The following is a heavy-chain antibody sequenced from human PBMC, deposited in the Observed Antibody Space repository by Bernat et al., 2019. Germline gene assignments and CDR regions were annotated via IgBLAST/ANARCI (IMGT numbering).Heavy chain of an antibody. D-gene: IGHD3-16*01. CDR1: GLSITSSGVG. V-gene: IGHV2-5*01. Sequence: QVTLKESGPPLVRLTQTLTLTCTLSGLSITSSGVGVGWIRQPPGKALEWLALVYWNDGKYYSPSLKSRLTIAIDTSKNQVVLTLTNVDPMDTAIYYCANRVPQRGDLGAGLFDYWGQGALVFVSS. CDR3: ANRVPQRGDLGAGLFDY. CDR2: VYWNDGK. J-gene: IGHJ4*02.